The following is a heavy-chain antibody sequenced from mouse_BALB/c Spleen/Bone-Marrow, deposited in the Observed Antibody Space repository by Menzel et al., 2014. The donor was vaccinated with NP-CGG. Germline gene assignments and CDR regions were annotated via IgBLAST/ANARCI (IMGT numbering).Heavy chain of an antibody. CDR3: ARPLGRFDY. J-gene: IGHJ2*01. D-gene: IGHD4-1*01. CDR1: GDSITSGY. CDR2: ISYTGNT. Sequence: EVKLLESGPSLIKPSQTLSLTCSVTGDSITSGYWNWIRKFPGNELEYMGYISYTGNTYYNPSLKSRISIARDTSKNQYYLQLHSVTTEDTATYFCARPLGRFDYWGQGATLTVSS. V-gene: IGHV3-8*02.